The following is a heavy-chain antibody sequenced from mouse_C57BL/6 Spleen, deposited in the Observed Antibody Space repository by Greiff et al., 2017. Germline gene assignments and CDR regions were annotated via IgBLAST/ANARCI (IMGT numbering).Heavy chain of an antibody. D-gene: IGHD1-1*01. Sequence: VQLQQPGAELVQPGASVKMSCKASGYTFNSYWITWVKQRTGQGLAWIGASYSGSGSTNYNEKFKSKATLTVDTSSSTAYMQLSSLTSEDSAVYYCARGESSTRYFDVWGTGTTVTVSS. CDR3: ARGESSTRYFDV. CDR2: SYSGSGST. V-gene: IGHV1-55*01. CDR1: GYTFNSYW. J-gene: IGHJ1*03.